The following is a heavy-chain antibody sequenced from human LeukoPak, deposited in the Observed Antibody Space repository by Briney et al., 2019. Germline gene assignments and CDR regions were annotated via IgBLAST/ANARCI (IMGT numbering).Heavy chain of an antibody. CDR2: INPSGGST. Sequence: WASVKVSCKASGYTFTSYYMHWVRQAPGQGLEWMGIINPSGGSTSYAQKFQGRVTMTRDTSTSTVYMELSSLRSEDTAVYYCARAPMVRGVNDAFDIWGQGTMVTVSS. CDR3: ARAPMVRGVNDAFDI. J-gene: IGHJ3*02. D-gene: IGHD3-10*01. CDR1: GYTFTSYY. V-gene: IGHV1-46*01.